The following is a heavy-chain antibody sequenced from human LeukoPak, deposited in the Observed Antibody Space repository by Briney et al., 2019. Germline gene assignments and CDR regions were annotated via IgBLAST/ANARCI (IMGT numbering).Heavy chain of an antibody. CDR2: ISAYNGNT. CDR1: GYTFTSYG. V-gene: IGHV1-18*01. CDR3: ARGPFYGSGSYRVDY. D-gene: IGHD3-10*01. Sequence: ASVKVSCKASGYTFTSYGISWVRQAPGQGLEWMGWISAYNGNTNYAQKFQGRVTMTTDTSTSTAYMELRSLRSDDTAVYYCARGPFYGSGSYRVDYWGQGALVTVPS. J-gene: IGHJ4*02.